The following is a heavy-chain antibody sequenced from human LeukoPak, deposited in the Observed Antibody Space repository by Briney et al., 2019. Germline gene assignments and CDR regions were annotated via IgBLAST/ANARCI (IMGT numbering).Heavy chain of an antibody. D-gene: IGHD3-10*01. CDR1: GFTFTTYW. CDR3: VKVAKYYYGSETYYFFEH. Sequence: GGSLRLSCAASGFTFTTYWMSWIRQLPGKGLEWVANTNQDGTEKYYVDSVKGRFTISRDNAKNSLDLQMNSLRVEDTGIYYCVKVAKYYYGSETYYFFEHWGQGTPVTASP. CDR2: TNQDGTEK. J-gene: IGHJ4*02. V-gene: IGHV3-7*01.